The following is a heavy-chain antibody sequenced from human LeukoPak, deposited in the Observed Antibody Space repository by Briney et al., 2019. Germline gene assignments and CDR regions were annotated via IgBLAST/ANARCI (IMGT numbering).Heavy chain of an antibody. CDR1: GGTFSSYA. D-gene: IGHD1-26*01. CDR2: IIPIFGTA. J-gene: IGHJ4*02. CDR3: ARDGHGMSSIVGATLDY. V-gene: IGHV1-69*13. Sequence: GASVKVSCKASGGTFSSYAISWVRQAPGQGLEWMGGIIPIFGTANYAQKFQGRVTITADESTSTAYMELSGLRSEDTAVYYCARDGHGMSSIVGATLDYWGQGTLVTVSS.